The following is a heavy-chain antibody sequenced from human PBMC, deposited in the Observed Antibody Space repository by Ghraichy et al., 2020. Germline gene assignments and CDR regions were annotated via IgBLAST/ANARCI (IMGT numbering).Heavy chain of an antibody. J-gene: IGHJ6*02. V-gene: IGHV3-21*01. Sequence: GGSLRLSCAASGFTFSSYSMNWVRQAPGKGLEWVSSISSSSGYIYYADSVKGRFTISRDNAKNSLYLQMNSLRAEDTAVYYCAREPSYYYYGMDVWGQGTTVTVSS. CDR1: GFTFSSYS. CDR3: AREPSYYYYGMDV. CDR2: ISSSSGYI.